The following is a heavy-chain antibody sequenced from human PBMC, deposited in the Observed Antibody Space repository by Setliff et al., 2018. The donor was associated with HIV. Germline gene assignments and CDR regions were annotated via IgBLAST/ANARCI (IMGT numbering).Heavy chain of an antibody. Sequence: ASVKVSCKASGYTFTDYFAHWARQAPGKGLEWMGRVDPENHQTLYAEKLQGRVTITADTSTDTAYVELSSLGSEDTAVYYCAIGYSHGPNYWGQGTLVTVSS. CDR1: GYTFTDYF. J-gene: IGHJ4*02. D-gene: IGHD5-18*01. V-gene: IGHV1-69-2*01. CDR3: AIGYSHGPNY. CDR2: VDPENHQT.